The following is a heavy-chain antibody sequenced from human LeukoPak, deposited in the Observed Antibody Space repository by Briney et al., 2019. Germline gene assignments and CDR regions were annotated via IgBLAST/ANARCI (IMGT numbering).Heavy chain of an antibody. Sequence: ASVKVSCKASGYTFTSYYMHWVRQAPGQGLEWMGIINPSGGSTSYAQKFQGRVTITADESTSTAYMELSSLRSEDTAVYYCARDIPSTNWNYVLRYFDYWGQGTLVTVSS. V-gene: IGHV1-46*01. D-gene: IGHD1-7*01. CDR1: GYTFTSYY. J-gene: IGHJ4*02. CDR3: ARDIPSTNWNYVLRYFDY. CDR2: INPSGGST.